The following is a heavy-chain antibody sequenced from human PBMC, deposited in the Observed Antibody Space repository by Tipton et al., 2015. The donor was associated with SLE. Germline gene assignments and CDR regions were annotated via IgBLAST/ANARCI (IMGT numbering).Heavy chain of an antibody. V-gene: IGHV3-23*01. D-gene: IGHD2-21*01. Sequence: SLRLSCTASGFTFGDYAMSWVRQAPGRGREWVSAISGSGGSTYYADSVKGRFTISRDNSKNTLYLQMNSLRAEDTAVYYCAKDPGYCGGDCYDAFDIWGQGTMVTVSS. CDR3: AKDPGYCGGDCYDAFDI. J-gene: IGHJ3*02. CDR2: ISGSGGST. CDR1: GFTFGDYA.